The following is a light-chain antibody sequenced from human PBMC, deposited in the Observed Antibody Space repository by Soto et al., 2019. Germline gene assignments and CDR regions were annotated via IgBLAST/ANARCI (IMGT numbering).Light chain of an antibody. Sequence: EIVMTQSPATLSVSPGERATLSCRASQSVSSNLAWYQQKPGQAPRLLIYGASTRATGIPARFSGSGSGTEFTLTSSRPQSEDFAVYYCQQYNNWPPWTFGQGTKVEIK. CDR2: GAS. V-gene: IGKV3-15*01. CDR3: QQYNNWPPWT. CDR1: QSVSSN. J-gene: IGKJ1*01.